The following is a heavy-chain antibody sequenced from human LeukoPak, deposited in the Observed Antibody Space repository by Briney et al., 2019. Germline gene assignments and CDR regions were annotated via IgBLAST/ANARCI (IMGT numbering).Heavy chain of an antibody. Sequence: SETLSLTCAVCGGSFSGYYWSWIRQPPEKGPEWIGEINHSGSTSYNPSLKSRVTMSVDTSKNQFSLKLSSVTAADTAVYYCARRRAARPIIWFDPWGQGTLVTVSS. CDR1: GGSFSGYY. CDR3: ARRRAARPIIWFDP. CDR2: INHSGST. J-gene: IGHJ5*02. V-gene: IGHV4-34*01. D-gene: IGHD6-6*01.